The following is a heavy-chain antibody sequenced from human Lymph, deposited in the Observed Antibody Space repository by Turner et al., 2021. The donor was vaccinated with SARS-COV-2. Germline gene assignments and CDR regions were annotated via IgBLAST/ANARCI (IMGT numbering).Heavy chain of an antibody. D-gene: IGHD1-26*01. V-gene: IGHV1-8*02. CDR3: ARGRYSGGGMDV. J-gene: IGHJ6*02. CDR2: MNPNSCNT. CDR1: GYTFTSYD. Sequence: QVQLVQSGAEVKKPGASVKVSCKDPGYTFTSYDINWVRQATGQGLEWMGWMNPNSCNTGYAQKFQGRVTMTRNTSISTAYMELSSLRSEDTAVYYCARGRYSGGGMDVWGQGTTVTVSS.